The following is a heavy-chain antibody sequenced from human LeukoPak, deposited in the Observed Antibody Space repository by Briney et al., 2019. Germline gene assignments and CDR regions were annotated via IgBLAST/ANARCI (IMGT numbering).Heavy chain of an antibody. CDR3: ARVDPYLFDN. J-gene: IGHJ4*02. Sequence: PGWSLRLSCAASGFTVSSNYMSWVRQAPGKGLEWVSVIYSGGSTYYADSVKGRFTISRDNSKKTLYLQMNSLRAEDTAVYYCARVDPYLFDNWGQGTLVTVSS. CDR1: GFTVSSNY. CDR2: IYSGGST. V-gene: IGHV3-66*01.